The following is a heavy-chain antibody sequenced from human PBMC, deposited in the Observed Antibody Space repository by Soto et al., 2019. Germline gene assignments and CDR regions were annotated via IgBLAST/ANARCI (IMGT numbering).Heavy chain of an antibody. CDR3: ARGWFGPDV. J-gene: IGHJ6*04. V-gene: IGHV3-74*01. CDR2: IDNAGTDL. CDR1: GFTLSGRS. D-gene: IGHD3-10*01. Sequence: EVQLVGSGGGLVQPGGSLRLSCAASGFTLSGRSMHWVRQAPGKGLVWVSGIDNAGTDLTYADSVKGRVTSTRDNAKNLLFLQMNRRRVEEPAVYYCARGWFGPDVWGTGTTVTVSS.